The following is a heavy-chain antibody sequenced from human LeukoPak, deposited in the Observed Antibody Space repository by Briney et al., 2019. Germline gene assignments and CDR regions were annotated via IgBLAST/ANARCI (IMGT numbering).Heavy chain of an antibody. CDR1: GYTLTELS. J-gene: IGHJ4*02. CDR3: ATEMGVGGYNFFDY. D-gene: IGHD5-24*01. V-gene: IGHV1-24*01. Sequence: GASVKVSCKVSGYTLTELSMHWVRQAPGKGLEWMGGFDPEDGETIYAQKFQGRVTITEDTSTDTAYMELSSLRSEDTAVYYCATEMGVGGYNFFDYWGQGTLVTVSS. CDR2: FDPEDGET.